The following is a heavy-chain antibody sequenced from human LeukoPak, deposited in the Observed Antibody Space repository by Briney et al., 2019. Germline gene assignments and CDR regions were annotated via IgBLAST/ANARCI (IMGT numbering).Heavy chain of an antibody. Sequence: GGSLRLSCAASGFTVGSNYMSWVRQAPGKGLEWVSVIYSDGTTYYADSVKGRFTISRDNSKNALYLQMNSLRAEDTAVYYCARDQVAGTGTDYWGQGTLVTVSS. CDR1: GFTVGSNY. D-gene: IGHD6-19*01. V-gene: IGHV3-53*01. CDR3: ARDQVAGTGTDY. J-gene: IGHJ4*02. CDR2: IYSDGTT.